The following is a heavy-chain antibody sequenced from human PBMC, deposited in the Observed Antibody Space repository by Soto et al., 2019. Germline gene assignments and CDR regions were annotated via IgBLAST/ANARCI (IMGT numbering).Heavy chain of an antibody. CDR3: ASGEGQNGHDTRFDH. Sequence: QMHLVESGGGLVQPAMSLRLSCAVSGVTFTNHGIHWVRQAPGKGLEWVADISYNGIDKWYVDSVKGRCTISRDNFGDKAYLQMNGLRPENTAVYYCASGEGQNGHDTRFDHWGQGTLVTVSS. CDR1: GVTFTNHG. D-gene: IGHD5-12*01. CDR2: ISYNGIDK. V-gene: IGHV3-30*03. J-gene: IGHJ4*02.